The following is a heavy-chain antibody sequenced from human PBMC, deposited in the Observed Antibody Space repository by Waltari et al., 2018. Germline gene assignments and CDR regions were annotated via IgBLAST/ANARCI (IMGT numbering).Heavy chain of an antibody. CDR1: GYSPTDLS. J-gene: IGHJ4*02. CDR3: ATDWGYCSDDSCYVGERGDY. CDR2: FDPERRDT. V-gene: IGHV1-24*01. D-gene: IGHD2-15*01. Sequence: VQLIQSGAEVKKPGASVRLSCQVSGYSPTDLSIPLVRQPPGKGLAWMGGFDPERRDTTYAQRFQGRVTMTEDTSTDTAYMELRSLTSDDTAVFYCATDWGYCSDDSCYVGERGDYWGQGTLVTVSS.